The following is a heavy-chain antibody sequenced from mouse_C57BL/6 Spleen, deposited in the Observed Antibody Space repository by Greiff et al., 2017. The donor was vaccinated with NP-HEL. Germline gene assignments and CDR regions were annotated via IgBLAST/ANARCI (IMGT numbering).Heavy chain of an antibody. D-gene: IGHD6-5*01. J-gene: IGHJ2*01. CDR2: IHPNSGST. V-gene: IGHV1-64*01. CDR3: ANYGVSYFDY. CDR1: GYTFTSYW. Sequence: QVQLQQPGAELVKPGASVKLSCKASGYTFTSYWMHWVKQRPGQGLEWIGMIHPNSGSTNNNEKFKSKATLTVDKSSSTAYMQLSSLTSEDSAVYYCANYGVSYFDYWGQGTTLTVSS.